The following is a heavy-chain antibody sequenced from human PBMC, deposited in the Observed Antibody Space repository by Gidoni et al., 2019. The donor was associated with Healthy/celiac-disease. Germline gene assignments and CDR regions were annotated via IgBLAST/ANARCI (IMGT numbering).Heavy chain of an antibody. Sequence: QVQLVESGGGVVQPGRSLSLSCEASVFTFSSYGMHWVRQAPGNGLEWVAVIWYDGSNKYYADSVKGRFTISRDNSKNTLYLQMNSLRAEDTAVYYCARDLRDGYKTLDYWGQGTLVTVSS. CDR2: IWYDGSNK. J-gene: IGHJ4*02. V-gene: IGHV3-33*01. D-gene: IGHD5-12*01. CDR1: VFTFSSYG. CDR3: ARDLRDGYKTLDY.